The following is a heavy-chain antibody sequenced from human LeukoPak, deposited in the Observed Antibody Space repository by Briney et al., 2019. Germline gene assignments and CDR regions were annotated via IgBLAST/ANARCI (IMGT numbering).Heavy chain of an antibody. D-gene: IGHD3-3*01. V-gene: IGHV1-69*13. Sequence: GASVKVSCKASGGTFSSYAISWVRQAPGQGLGWMGGIIPIFGTANYAQKFQGRVTITADESTSTAYMELSSLRSEDTAVYYCARAKYYDFWSGYPNWFDPWGQGTLVTVSS. J-gene: IGHJ5*02. CDR1: GGTFSSYA. CDR2: IIPIFGTA. CDR3: ARAKYYDFWSGYPNWFDP.